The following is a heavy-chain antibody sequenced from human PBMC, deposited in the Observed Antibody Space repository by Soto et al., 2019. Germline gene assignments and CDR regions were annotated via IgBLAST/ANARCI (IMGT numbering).Heavy chain of an antibody. V-gene: IGHV1-18*01. J-gene: IGHJ4*02. CDR3: ARDLGGSYYAPVDY. CDR1: GYTFTSYG. CDR2: ISAYNGNT. D-gene: IGHD1-26*01. Sequence: QVQLVQSGAEVKKPGASVKVSCKASGYTFTSYGISWVRQAPGQGLEWMGWISAYNGNTKYAQKLQGRATTTTDKFTSTDYIELRSLRSDDTTVYYCARDLGGSYYAPVDYWGQGTLVTVSS.